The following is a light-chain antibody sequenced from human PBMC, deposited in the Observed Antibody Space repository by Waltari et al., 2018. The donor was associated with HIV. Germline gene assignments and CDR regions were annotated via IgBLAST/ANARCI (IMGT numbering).Light chain of an antibody. Sequence: EIVMTQSPATLSVSPGERATLSCRASQSVSSNLAWYQQQPGQAPRRLMYGASTRASGFPVRFSGSGSGTEFTLTISSLQSEDFAVDYCQQYNKWPWTFGQGTKVEIK. CDR1: QSVSSN. CDR3: QQYNKWPWT. J-gene: IGKJ1*01. V-gene: IGKV3-15*01. CDR2: GAS.